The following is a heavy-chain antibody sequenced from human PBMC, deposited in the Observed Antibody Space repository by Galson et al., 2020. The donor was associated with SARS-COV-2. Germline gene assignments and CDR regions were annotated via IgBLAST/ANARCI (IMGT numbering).Heavy chain of an antibody. Sequence: SETLSLTSTVSGGTISSYSWSWIRQPPGKGLEWIGYIYYSGSTTYTPSLKSRVTISVDTSKNQFSLKLSSVTAADTAVYYCARDPGYSSSFFSHYYGMDVWGQGTTVTVSS. D-gene: IGHD6-13*01. CDR2: IYYSGST. J-gene: IGHJ6*02. CDR1: GGTISSYS. CDR3: ARDPGYSSSFFSHYYGMDV. V-gene: IGHV4-59*01.